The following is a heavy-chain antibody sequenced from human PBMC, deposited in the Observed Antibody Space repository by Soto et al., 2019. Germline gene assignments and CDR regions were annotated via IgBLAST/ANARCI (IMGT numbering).Heavy chain of an antibody. Sequence: GTLALTCTVSGGSVSSGSSYCGRVRQPPGKGLERIGSVYYRVSTYYNRSLERRVTISVHKSKNHFSPTLLSLSAAYTAVYTCGTLEGLATITYYFDYWDQEALVTASS. CDR3: GTLEGLATITYYFDY. V-gene: IGHV4-39*01. J-gene: IGHJ4*02. CDR2: VYYRVST. CDR1: GGSVSSGSSY. D-gene: IGHD1-1*01.